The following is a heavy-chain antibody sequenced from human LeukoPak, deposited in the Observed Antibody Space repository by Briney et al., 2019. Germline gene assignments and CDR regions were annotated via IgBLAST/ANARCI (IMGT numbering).Heavy chain of an antibody. Sequence: GASVKVSCKASGGTFSSYAISWVRQAPGQGLEWMGGIIPIFGTANYAQKFQGRVTITADESTSTAYMELSSLRSEDTAVYYCATNIYDSSVVGYWGQGTLVTVSS. CDR3: ATNIYDSSVVGY. V-gene: IGHV1-69*13. CDR1: GGTFSSYA. CDR2: IIPIFGTA. J-gene: IGHJ4*02. D-gene: IGHD3-22*01.